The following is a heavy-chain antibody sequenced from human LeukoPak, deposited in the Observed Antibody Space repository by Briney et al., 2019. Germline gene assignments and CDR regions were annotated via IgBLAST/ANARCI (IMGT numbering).Heavy chain of an antibody. CDR2: ISGSSSYI. CDR3: ARVSVAGVFDY. J-gene: IGHJ4*02. D-gene: IGHD6-19*01. V-gene: IGHV3-21*01. CDR1: GFTFSSYS. Sequence: GGSLRLSCAASGFTFSSYSMNWVRQAPGKGLEWVSSISGSSSYIYYADSVKGRFTISRDNAKNSLYLQMNSLRAEDTAVYYCARVSVAGVFDYWGQGTLVTVSS.